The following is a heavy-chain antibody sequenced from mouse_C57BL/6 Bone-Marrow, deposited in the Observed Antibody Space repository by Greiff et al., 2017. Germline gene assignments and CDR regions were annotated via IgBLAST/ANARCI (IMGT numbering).Heavy chain of an antibody. CDR2: IDPSDSYT. D-gene: IGHD3-2*02. Sequence: QVQLQQPGAELVKPGASVKLSCKASGYTFTSYWMQWVKQRPGQGLEWIGEIDPSDSYTNYNQKFKGKATLTVDTSSSTAYMQLSSLTSEDSAVYYGASGRQLRLRGAMDYWGQGTSVTVSS. CDR3: ASGRQLRLRGAMDY. CDR1: GYTFTSYW. V-gene: IGHV1-50*01. J-gene: IGHJ4*01.